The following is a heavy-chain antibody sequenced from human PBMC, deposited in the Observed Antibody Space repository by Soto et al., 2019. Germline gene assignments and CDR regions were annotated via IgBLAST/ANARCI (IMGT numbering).Heavy chain of an antibody. CDR3: ASGTLVGATTNWFDP. J-gene: IGHJ5*02. D-gene: IGHD1-26*01. CDR2: IYHSGST. CDR1: GGSISSSNW. Sequence: QVQLQESGPGLVKPSGTLSLTCAVSGGSISSSNWWSWVRQPPGKGLEWIGEIYHSGSTNYNPSHKSRVTISVDKSKNQFSLKLSSVTAADTAVYYCASGTLVGATTNWFDPWGQGTLVTVSS. V-gene: IGHV4-4*02.